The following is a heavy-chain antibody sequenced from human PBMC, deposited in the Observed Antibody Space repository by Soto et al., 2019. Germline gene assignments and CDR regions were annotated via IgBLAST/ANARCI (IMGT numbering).Heavy chain of an antibody. CDR1: GYIFTSYD. CDR2: LNPNNGNT. Sequence: QVQLVQSGAEVKKPGASVKVSCKASGYIFTSYDINWVRQAPGQGLEWMGWLNPNNGNTGHAQKFQGRVTMTRDTSIRTVYMELSSLRSEDTAVYYCAKVLGAYGYYVDAFDIWGQGTLFTVTS. J-gene: IGHJ3*02. V-gene: IGHV1-8*01. CDR3: AKVLGAYGYYVDAFDI. D-gene: IGHD3-3*01.